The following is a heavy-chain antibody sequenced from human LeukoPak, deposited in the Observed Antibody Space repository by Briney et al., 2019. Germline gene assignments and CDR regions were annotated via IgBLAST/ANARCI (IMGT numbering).Heavy chain of an antibody. CDR1: GFTFSSYS. J-gene: IGHJ4*02. V-gene: IGHV3-21*01. Sequence: PGGSLRLSCAASGFTFSSYSMTWVRQAPGKGLEWVSSISSSSSYIYYADSVKGRFTISRDNAKNSLYLQMNSLRAEDTAVYYCARPLRLYYDSSGYSSYWGQGTLVTVSS. CDR2: ISSSSSYI. CDR3: ARPLRLYYDSSGYSSY. D-gene: IGHD3-22*01.